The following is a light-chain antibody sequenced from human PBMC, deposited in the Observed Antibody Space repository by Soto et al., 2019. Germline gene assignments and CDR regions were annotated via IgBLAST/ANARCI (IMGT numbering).Light chain of an antibody. CDR3: SSYGGRNNFVV. V-gene: IGLV2-8*01. Sequence: QSALTQPPSASGSLGQSVTISCSGTSKDVGRDNYVSWYQQHAGQPPKVIIYDVFQRPSGVPDLFSGSKSGTTAYLTVSNLQSEDEAEYFCSSYGGRNNFVVFGGGTKVTVL. J-gene: IGLJ2*01. CDR2: DVF. CDR1: SKDVGRDNY.